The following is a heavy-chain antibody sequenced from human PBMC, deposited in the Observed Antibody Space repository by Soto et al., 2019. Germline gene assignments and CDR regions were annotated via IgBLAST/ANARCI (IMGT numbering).Heavy chain of an antibody. D-gene: IGHD3-9*01. CDR2: IYPSDSDN. CDR3: ARTENTVEDHFEL. J-gene: IGHJ4*02. V-gene: IGHV5-51*01. Sequence: PVESLRGPCQLAGYPVTIYLIFFVSHMPGKGREWMGIIYPSDSDNRYRQSLQGKVKISADKSINTEYLHWDSLKASDTAIYYCARTENTVEDHFELWGQGTQV. CDR1: GYPVTIYL.